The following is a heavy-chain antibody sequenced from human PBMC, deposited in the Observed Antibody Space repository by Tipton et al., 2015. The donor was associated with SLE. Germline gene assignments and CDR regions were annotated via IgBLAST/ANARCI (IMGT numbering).Heavy chain of an antibody. J-gene: IGHJ2*01. CDR2: ISWNSGSI. CDR1: GFTFSSYE. D-gene: IGHD6-6*01. Sequence: SLRLSCAASGFTFSSYEMNWVRQAPGKGLEWVSGISWNSGSIGYADSVKGRFTISRDNAKNSLYLQMNSLRAEDTALYYCAKGRIAAWYFDLWGRGTLVTVSS. V-gene: IGHV3-9*01. CDR3: AKGRIAAWYFDL.